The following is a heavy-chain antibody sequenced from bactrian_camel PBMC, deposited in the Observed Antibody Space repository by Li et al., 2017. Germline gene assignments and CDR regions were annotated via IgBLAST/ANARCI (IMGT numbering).Heavy chain of an antibody. CDR2: RGSITGIT. J-gene: IGHJ7*01. V-gene: IGHV3S1*01. CDR1: GFTFNRYW. Sequence: QLVESGGGLVQPGGSLSLSCAASGFTFNRYWMYWVRQAPGKGLEWVAGRGSITGITWYSESVKGRFAISVDLAKNTLTLRLNSLITEDTGMYYCVKDSNNGMDFWGGGTQVTVS.